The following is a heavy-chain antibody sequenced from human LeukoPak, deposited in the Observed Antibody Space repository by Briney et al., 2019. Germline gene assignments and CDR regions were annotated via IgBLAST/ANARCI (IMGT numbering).Heavy chain of an antibody. CDR1: GFTFSSYW. V-gene: IGHV3-74*01. Sequence: GGSLRLSCAASGFTFSSYWMYWVRQAPGKGLVWVSRINIDGSSTSHADSVKGRFTISRDNAKNTLYLQMNSLRAEETAVYYCARESRYYDTAGPFDYWGQGTLVTVSS. D-gene: IGHD3-22*01. CDR2: INIDGSST. CDR3: ARESRYYDTAGPFDY. J-gene: IGHJ4*02.